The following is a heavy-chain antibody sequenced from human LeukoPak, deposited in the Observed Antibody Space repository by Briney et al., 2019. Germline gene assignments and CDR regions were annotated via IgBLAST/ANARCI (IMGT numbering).Heavy chain of an antibody. V-gene: IGHV1-2*02. CDR2: INPNSGGT. D-gene: IGHD6-19*01. Sequence: ASVKVSCKASGYTFTGYYMHWVRQAPGQGLEWMGWINPNSGGTNYAQNFQGRVTMTRDTPISTAYMELSRLRSDDTAVYYCARDPSEQWLAPFDYWGQGTLVTVSS. CDR1: GYTFTGYY. J-gene: IGHJ4*02. CDR3: ARDPSEQWLAPFDY.